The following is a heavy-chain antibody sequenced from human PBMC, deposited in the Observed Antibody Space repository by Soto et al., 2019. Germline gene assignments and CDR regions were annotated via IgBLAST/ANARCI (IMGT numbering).Heavy chain of an antibody. CDR3: ARYYLGGYDSRSAYYYYGMDV. CDR2: IIPIFGTA. D-gene: IGHD5-12*01. Sequence: GASVKVSCKASGGTFSSYAISWVRQAPGQGLEWVGGIIPIFGTANYAQKFQGRVTITADESTSTAYMELSSLRSEDTAVYYCARYYLGGYDSRSAYYYYGMDVWGQGTTVTVSS. V-gene: IGHV1-69*13. J-gene: IGHJ6*02. CDR1: GGTFSSYA.